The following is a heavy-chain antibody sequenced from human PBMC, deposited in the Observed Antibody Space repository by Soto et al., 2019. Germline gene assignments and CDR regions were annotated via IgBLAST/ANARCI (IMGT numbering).Heavy chain of an antibody. V-gene: IGHV4-59*01. Sequence: PWDTLCLTCSVSDRSINSYDWSWVRQPPGKGLEWIGYIYDSGITSYNPSLKSRVTMSADTSKNQFSLKLTSVTGADTAVYYCARTYDSNGYANEFDSWGQGILVTVSS. D-gene: IGHD3-22*01. CDR3: ARTYDSNGYANEFDS. CDR1: DRSINSYD. J-gene: IGHJ4*02. CDR2: IYDSGIT.